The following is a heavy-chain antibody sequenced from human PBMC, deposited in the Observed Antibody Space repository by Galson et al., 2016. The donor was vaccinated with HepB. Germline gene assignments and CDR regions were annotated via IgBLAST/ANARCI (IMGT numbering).Heavy chain of an antibody. J-gene: IGHJ4*02. Sequence: SLRLSCAASGFTFSSYSMNWVRQAPGKGLEWVSRISSDGLTTTYADSVKGRFTISRDNGRNTLYLQMNSLRAEDAGVYYCARDQTRRGPTTFDNWGQGTLVTVSS. CDR3: ARDQTRRGPTTFDN. D-gene: IGHD1-26*01. CDR1: GFTFSSYS. CDR2: ISSDGLTT. V-gene: IGHV3-74*03.